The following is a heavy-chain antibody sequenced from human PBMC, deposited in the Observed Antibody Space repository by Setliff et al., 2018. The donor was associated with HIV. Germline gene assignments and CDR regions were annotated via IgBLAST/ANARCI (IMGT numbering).Heavy chain of an antibody. CDR1: EFTFSSYA. V-gene: IGHV3-23*01. D-gene: IGHD3-22*01. CDR3: AKSYFDRSGYLGS. CDR2: ISVSGGST. Sequence: PGGSLRLSCAASEFTFSSYAMSWVRQAPGKGLEWVSSISVSGGSTYYADSVKGLFTISRDNAKNSLYLQMNSLGAEDTAVYYCAKSYFDRSGYLGSWGQGTLVTVSS. J-gene: IGHJ5*02.